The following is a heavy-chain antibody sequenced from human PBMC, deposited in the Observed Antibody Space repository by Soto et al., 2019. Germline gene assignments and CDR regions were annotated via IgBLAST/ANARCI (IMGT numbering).Heavy chain of an antibody. V-gene: IGHV4-59*01. CDR2: IYYSGST. D-gene: IGHD1-26*01. Sequence: SDTLSLTCTVSGGSISSYDWSWIRQPPGKGLEWIGYIYYSGSTNYNPSLKSRVTISVDTSKNQFSLKLSSVTAADTAVYYCARRYGGNFDFWGQGTLVTVSS. J-gene: IGHJ4*02. CDR3: ARRYGGNFDF. CDR1: GGSISSYD.